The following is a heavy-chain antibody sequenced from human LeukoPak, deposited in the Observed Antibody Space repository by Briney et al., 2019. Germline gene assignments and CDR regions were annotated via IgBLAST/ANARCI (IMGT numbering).Heavy chain of an antibody. V-gene: IGHV3-9*01. CDR1: GFTFDDYA. CDR3: AKDIGKGEDYFDY. CDR2: ISWNSGSI. J-gene: IGHJ4*02. D-gene: IGHD3-16*01. Sequence: GGSLRLFCAASGFTFDDYAMHWGRQAPGKGLEWVSGISWNSGSIGYADSAKGRFTISRDNAKNSLYLQMNSLRAEDTALYYCAKDIGKGEDYFDYWGQGTLVTVSS.